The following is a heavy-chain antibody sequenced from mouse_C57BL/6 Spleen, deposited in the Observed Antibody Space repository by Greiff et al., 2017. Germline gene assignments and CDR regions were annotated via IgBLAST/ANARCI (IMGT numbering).Heavy chain of an antibody. V-gene: IGHV7-3*01. J-gene: IGHJ2*01. CDR2: IRNKANGYTT. D-gene: IGHD3-3*01. Sequence: EVHLVESGGGLVQPGGSLSLSCAASGFTFTDYYMSWVRQPPGKALEWLGFIRNKANGYTTEYSASVKGRFTISRDNSQSILYPQMNALRAEDSATYYCARFPANYYLDYWGQGTTLTVSS. CDR1: GFTFTDYY. CDR3: ARFPANYYLDY.